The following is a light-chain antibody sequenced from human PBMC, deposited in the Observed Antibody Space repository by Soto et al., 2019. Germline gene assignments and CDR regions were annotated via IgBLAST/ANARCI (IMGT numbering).Light chain of an antibody. J-gene: IGLJ1*01. V-gene: IGLV2-14*03. CDR3: TSYTRSSTYV. CDR1: TIIIGAYNY. CDR2: DVN. Sequence: QSALTQPASVSGSPGHPTTISSTGPTIIIGAYNYVSWYQQHPGKAPKLMIYDVNNRPSGVSNRFSGSKSGNTAPLTISGLQAEDEADYICTSYTRSSTYVFGTGTKVTVL.